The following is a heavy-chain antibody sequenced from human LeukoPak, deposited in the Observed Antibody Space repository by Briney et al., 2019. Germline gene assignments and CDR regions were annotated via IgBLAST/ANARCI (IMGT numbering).Heavy chain of an antibody. V-gene: IGHV1-69*04. CDR3: ARDSHSSSWLIWFDP. CDR2: IIPRLDIA. CDR1: GGTFSSYA. D-gene: IGHD6-13*01. Sequence: SVKVSCKASGGTFSSYAISWVRQAPGQGLEWMGRIIPRLDIANSAQSFQGRVTITADKSTSTAYMELSSLRSDDTAVYYCARDSHSSSWLIWFDPWGQGTLVTVSS. J-gene: IGHJ5*02.